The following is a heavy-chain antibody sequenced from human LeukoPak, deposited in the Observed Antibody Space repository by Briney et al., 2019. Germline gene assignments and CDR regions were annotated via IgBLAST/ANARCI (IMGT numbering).Heavy chain of an antibody. V-gene: IGHV3-30-3*01. CDR1: GFTFSSYA. Sequence: PGGSLRLSCAASGFTFSSYAMHWVRQAPGKGLEWVAVISYDGSNKYYADSVKGRFTISRDNSKNTLYLQMNRLRAEDTAVYYCARQRPRRDSSGYHYYYGTDVWGKGTTVTVSS. D-gene: IGHD3-22*01. J-gene: IGHJ6*04. CDR2: ISYDGSNK. CDR3: ARQRPRRDSSGYHYYYGTDV.